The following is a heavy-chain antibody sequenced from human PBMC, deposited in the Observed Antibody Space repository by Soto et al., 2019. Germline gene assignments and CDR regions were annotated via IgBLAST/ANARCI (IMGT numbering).Heavy chain of an antibody. CDR2: IFWDDDK. V-gene: IGHV2-5*02. CDR3: AHCRGGVASF. CDR1: GFSLSTRDVC. Sequence: QITLNESGPTLVKPTQTHTLTCTFSGFSLSTRDVCVRWIRHPPEKAREWLGVIFWDDDKSYSPSLKSRLTITKDTSKNQVVLRMTKMDPVDTATYYCAHCRGGVASFWGQGTLVTVSS. J-gene: IGHJ4*02. D-gene: IGHD3-16*01.